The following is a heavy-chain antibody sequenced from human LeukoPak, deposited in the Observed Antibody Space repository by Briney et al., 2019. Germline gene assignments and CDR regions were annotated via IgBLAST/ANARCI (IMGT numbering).Heavy chain of an antibody. CDR3: ARDGDSSGYPTQGPFEY. CDR2: IYSSGTT. Sequence: PSQTLSLTCTVSGASFSTGDYYWTWIRRSAGKGLEWIGRIYSSGTTNYNPSLESRVSMSIDTSKNQFSLKLRSVSAADTAIYYCARDGDSSGYPTQGPFEYWGQGTPVIVSS. CDR1: GASFSTGDYY. D-gene: IGHD3-22*01. J-gene: IGHJ4*02. V-gene: IGHV4-61*02.